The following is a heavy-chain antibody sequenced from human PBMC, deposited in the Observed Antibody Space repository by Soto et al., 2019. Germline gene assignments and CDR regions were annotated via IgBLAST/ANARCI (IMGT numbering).Heavy chain of an antibody. V-gene: IGHV2-5*02. Sequence: QITLKESGPTLVTPTQTLTLTCTCSGFPFTSTGEAVGWNRQPPGQALEWLALIYWDDDNRYSPSLKSRLTITVDSSENEVVLPMTTMDPVDTASYYWAHRQAKGLGMTGSFDSWGQGILVTVSS. CDR3: AHRQAKGLGMTGSFDS. CDR1: GFPFTSTGEA. CDR2: IYWDDDN. D-gene: IGHD3-9*01. J-gene: IGHJ4*02.